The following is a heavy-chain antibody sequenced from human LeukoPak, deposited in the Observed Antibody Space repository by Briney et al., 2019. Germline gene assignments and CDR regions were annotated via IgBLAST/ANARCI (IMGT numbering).Heavy chain of an antibody. J-gene: IGHJ6*02. CDR2: IIPIFGTA. CDR1: GGTFSSYA. CDR3: ARVCSSTSCYASSYYYYYGMDV. V-gene: IGHV1-69*13. D-gene: IGHD2-2*01. Sequence: ASVKVSCTASGGTFSSYAISWVRQAPGQGLEWMGGIIPIFGTANYAQKFQGRVTITADESTSTAYMELSSLRSEDTAVYYCARVCSSTSCYASSYYYYYGMDVWGQGTTVTVSS.